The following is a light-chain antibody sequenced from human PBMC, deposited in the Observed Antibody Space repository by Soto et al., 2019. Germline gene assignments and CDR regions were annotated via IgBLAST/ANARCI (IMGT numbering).Light chain of an antibody. CDR3: LHDALFPYS. V-gene: IGKV1-6*01. CDR1: QAIRND. CDR2: GIS. J-gene: IGKJ2*03. Sequence: AIQMTQSPSSLSASVGDTVTFTCRASQAIRNDLGWFQQRPGKPPKLLIYGISILQTGVPSRFSGSGSGTDFTITISGLQPEDFETYYCLHDALFPYSFGQGTRLEI.